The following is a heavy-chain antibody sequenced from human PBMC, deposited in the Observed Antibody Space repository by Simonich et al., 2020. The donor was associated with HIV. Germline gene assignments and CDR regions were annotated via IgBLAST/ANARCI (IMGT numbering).Heavy chain of an antibody. CDR3: ARGRMRDDRGADFDY. D-gene: IGHD3-10*02. CDR1: GFTFDNYA. CDR2: MNWNSGKI. Sequence: EVQLVESGGGLVQPGRSLRLSCSASGFTFDNYAMHWVRQAPGKGLEWGSGMNWNSGKIAYADSGKGRFTISRDNAKNSLYLQMNSLRPEDMALYYCARGRMRDDRGADFDYWGQGTRVTVSS. J-gene: IGHJ4*02. V-gene: IGHV3-9*03.